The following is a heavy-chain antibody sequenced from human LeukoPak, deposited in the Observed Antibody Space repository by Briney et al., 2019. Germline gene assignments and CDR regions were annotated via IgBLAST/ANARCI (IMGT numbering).Heavy chain of an antibody. D-gene: IGHD3-3*02. CDR2: INSDGSST. V-gene: IGHV3-74*01. CDR3: AKGIRSTWLFDY. CDR1: GFTFSSYW. J-gene: IGHJ4*02. Sequence: PGGSLRLSCAASGFTFSSYWMHWVRQAPGKGLVWVSRINSDGSSTSYADSVKGRFTISRDNSRNTLYLQMNSLRAEDTAVYYCAKGIRSTWLFDYWGQGTLVAVSS.